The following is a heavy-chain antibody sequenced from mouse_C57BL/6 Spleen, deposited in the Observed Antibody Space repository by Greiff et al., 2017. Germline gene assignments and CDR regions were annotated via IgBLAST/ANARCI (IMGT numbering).Heavy chain of an antibody. D-gene: IGHD1-1*01. CDR3: ARDYYGSSY. V-gene: IGHV1-52*01. CDR1: GYTFTSYW. CDR2: IDPSDSET. J-gene: IGHJ2*01. Sequence: QVQLQQPGAELVRPGSSVKLSCKASGYTFTSYWMHWVKQRPIQGLEWIGNIDPSDSETHYNQKFKDKATLTVAKSTSTASMQLSSLTSEDSAVYYWARDYYGSSYWGQGTTLTVSS.